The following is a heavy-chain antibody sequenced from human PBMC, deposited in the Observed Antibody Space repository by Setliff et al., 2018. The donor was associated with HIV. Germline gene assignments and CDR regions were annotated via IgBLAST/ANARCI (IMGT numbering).Heavy chain of an antibody. CDR2: ISKNSFSI. Sequence: GGSLRLSCAASGFTFDNVDMNWVRQAPGKGPEWVSSISKNSFSIYYADSVKGRFTISRDNSKNTLYLQMNSLRAEDTALYYCAGGASFDKSGYYNAPLSFDYWGQGTLVTVSS. J-gene: IGHJ4*02. V-gene: IGHV3-23*01. CDR3: AGGASFDKSGYYNAPLSFDY. D-gene: IGHD3-22*01. CDR1: GFTFDNVD.